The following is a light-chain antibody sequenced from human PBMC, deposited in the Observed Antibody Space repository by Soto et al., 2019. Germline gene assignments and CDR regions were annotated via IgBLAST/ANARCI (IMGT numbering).Light chain of an antibody. Sequence: EMVMRQSPATLSVSPGERATLSCRASQSVSSKLAWYQQKPGQAPRLLIYDTSTRATGIPARFSGSGSGTEFTLTISSLQSEDFAVYYCQQYSNWPPITFGQGTRLEIK. V-gene: IGKV3-15*01. CDR2: DTS. J-gene: IGKJ5*01. CDR1: QSVSSK. CDR3: QQYSNWPPIT.